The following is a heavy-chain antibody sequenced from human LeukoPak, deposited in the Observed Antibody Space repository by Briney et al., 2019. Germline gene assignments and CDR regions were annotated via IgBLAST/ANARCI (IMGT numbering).Heavy chain of an antibody. CDR1: GFSFSNFW. CDR3: AIGYGGYLSQSAFDI. Sequence: GGSLRLSCVASGFSFSNFWMAWVRQAPGKGLEWVATMKQDEKTDYYVDSLKGRFTISRDNSKNTLYLQMNSLRAEDTAVYYCAIGYGGYLSQSAFDIWGQGTLLTVSS. V-gene: IGHV3-7*01. J-gene: IGHJ3*02. CDR2: MKQDEKTD. D-gene: IGHD5-12*01.